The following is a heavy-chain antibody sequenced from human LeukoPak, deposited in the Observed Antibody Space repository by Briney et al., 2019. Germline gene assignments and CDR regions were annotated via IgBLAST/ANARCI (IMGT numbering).Heavy chain of an antibody. CDR3: ARITYDFWSGYYMPDDP. J-gene: IGHJ5*02. V-gene: IGHV1-18*01. Sequence: ASVKVSCKASGYTFTNYGISWLRQAPGQGLDWMGWISIYNGNTDYAQKLRGRVTMTTDTSTSTAYMELRSLRSDDTAVYYCARITYDFWSGYYMPDDPWGQGTLVTVSS. D-gene: IGHD3-3*01. CDR1: GYTFTNYG. CDR2: ISIYNGNT.